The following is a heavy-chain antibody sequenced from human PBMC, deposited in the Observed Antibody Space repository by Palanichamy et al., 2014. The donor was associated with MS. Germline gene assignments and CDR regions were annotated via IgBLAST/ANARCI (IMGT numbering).Heavy chain of an antibody. Sequence: QVQLQESGPGLVKPSQTLSLTCTVSGGSISSGGYYWSWIRQHPGKGLEWIGYIYYSGSTYYNPSLKSRVTISVDTSKNQFSLKLSSVTAADTAAYYCARYCSSGKNGMDVWGQGTTVTVSS. CDR2: IYYSGST. CDR3: ARYCSSGKNGMDV. V-gene: IGHV4-31*03. D-gene: IGHD2-2*01. J-gene: IGHJ6*02. CDR1: GGSISSGGYY.